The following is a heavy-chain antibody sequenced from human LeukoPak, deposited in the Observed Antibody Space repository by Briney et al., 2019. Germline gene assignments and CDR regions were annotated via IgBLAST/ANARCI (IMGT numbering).Heavy chain of an antibody. V-gene: IGHV3-48*03. J-gene: IGHJ4*02. CDR1: GFTFSSYE. CDR3: ARSAILTGYQWVPFDY. D-gene: IGHD3-9*01. CDR2: ISSSGSTI. Sequence: GGSLRLSCAASGFTFSSYEMSWVRQAPGKGLEWVSYISSSGSTIYYADSVKGRFTISRDNAKNSLYLQMNSLRAEDTAVYYCARSAILTGYQWVPFDYWGQGTLVTVSS.